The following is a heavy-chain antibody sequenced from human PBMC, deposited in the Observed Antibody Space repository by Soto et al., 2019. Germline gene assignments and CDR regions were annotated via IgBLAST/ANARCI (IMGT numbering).Heavy chain of an antibody. V-gene: IGHV1-18*04. Sequence: ASVKVSCKSSGYSFTSYGVSWDRQAPGQLLEWLGWISVYTGNTKQAQKFQDRVTLTTEASTNTAYMELRNLRSDDSAVYYCARDRCTAVRGYTHQFAVWVQGSTVTDAS. CDR3: ARDRCTAVRGYTHQFAV. J-gene: IGHJ6*02. D-gene: IGHD2-8*02. CDR2: ISVYTGNT. CDR1: GYSFTSYG.